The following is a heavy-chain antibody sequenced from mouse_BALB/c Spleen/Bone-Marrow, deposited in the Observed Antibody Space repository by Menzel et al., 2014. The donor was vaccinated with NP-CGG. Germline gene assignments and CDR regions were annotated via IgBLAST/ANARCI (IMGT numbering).Heavy chain of an antibody. CDR1: GYAFTSYN. V-gene: IGHV1S135*01. Sequence: VQLQQSGPELVKPGASVKVSCKASGYAFTSYNMYWVKQSHGKSLEWIGYIDPYNGGTSYNQKSKGKAILTVDKSSSTAYMHLNSLTSEDSAVYYCARPILRFYAMDYWGQGTSVTVSS. CDR3: ARPILRFYAMDY. CDR2: IDPYNGGT. J-gene: IGHJ4*01. D-gene: IGHD1-1*01.